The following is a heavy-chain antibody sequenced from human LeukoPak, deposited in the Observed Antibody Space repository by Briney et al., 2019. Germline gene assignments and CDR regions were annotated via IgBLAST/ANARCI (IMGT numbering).Heavy chain of an antibody. D-gene: IGHD3-10*01. CDR1: GFTFSSYA. V-gene: IGHV3-23*01. CDR3: AKVRLLWFGELPKGDFDY. CDR2: ISGSGGST. Sequence: QPGGSLRLSCAASGFTFSSYAMSWVRQAPGKGLEWASAISGSGGSTYYADSVKGRFTISRDNSKNTLYLQMNSLRAEDTAVYYCAKVRLLWFGELPKGDFDYWGQGTLVTVSS. J-gene: IGHJ4*02.